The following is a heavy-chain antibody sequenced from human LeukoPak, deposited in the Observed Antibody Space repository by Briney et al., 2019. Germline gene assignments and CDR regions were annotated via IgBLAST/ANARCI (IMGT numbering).Heavy chain of an antibody. CDR2: IRYGGSNK. CDR3: ARVVGASYRGYCDY. CDR1: GFTFSSYG. J-gene: IGHJ4*02. V-gene: IGHV3-30*02. Sequence: GGSLRLSCVASGFTFSSYGMHWVRQAPGKGLEWVSFIRYGGSNKYYADSVKGRFTISRDNSKNTLYLQMNSPRAEDTAVYYCARVVGASYRGYCDYWGQGTLVTVSS. D-gene: IGHD1-26*01.